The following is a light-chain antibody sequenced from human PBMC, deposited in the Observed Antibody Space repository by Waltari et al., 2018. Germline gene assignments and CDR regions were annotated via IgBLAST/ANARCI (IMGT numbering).Light chain of an antibody. Sequence: QSALTPPASVSGSPGQSITISCTGTRRDVGGYNYVSWYQQHPGKAPKLMIYDVSNRPSGVSNRFSGSKSGNTASLTISGLQAEDEADYYCSSYTSSSILYVFGTGTKVTVL. J-gene: IGLJ1*01. CDR3: SSYTSSSILYV. CDR2: DVS. CDR1: RRDVGGYNY. V-gene: IGLV2-14*03.